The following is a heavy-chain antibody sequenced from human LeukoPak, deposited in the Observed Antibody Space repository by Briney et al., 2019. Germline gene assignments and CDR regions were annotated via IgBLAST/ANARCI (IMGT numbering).Heavy chain of an antibody. CDR1: GFTLSSYS. V-gene: IGHV3-21*01. Sequence: GGSLRLSCAASGFTLSSYSMNWVRQAPGKGLEWVSSISSSSSYIYYADSVKGRFTISRDNAKNSLYLQMNSLRAEDTAVYYCARAAPTPHNFDYWGQGTLVTVSS. CDR3: ARAAPTPHNFDY. CDR2: ISSSSSYI. J-gene: IGHJ4*02.